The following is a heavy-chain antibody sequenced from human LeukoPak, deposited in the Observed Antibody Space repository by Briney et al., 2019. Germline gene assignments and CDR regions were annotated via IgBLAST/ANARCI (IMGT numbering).Heavy chain of an antibody. D-gene: IGHD3-22*01. CDR1: GYTFTSYY. Sequence: ASVKVSCKASGYTFTSYYMHWVRQAPGQGLEWMGIINPSGGSTSYAQKFQGRVTMTRDMSTSTVYMELSSLRSEDTAVYYCAREKYYYDSSGYGAMFDYWGQGTLVTVSS. V-gene: IGHV1-46*01. CDR3: AREKYYYDSSGYGAMFDY. CDR2: INPSGGST. J-gene: IGHJ4*02.